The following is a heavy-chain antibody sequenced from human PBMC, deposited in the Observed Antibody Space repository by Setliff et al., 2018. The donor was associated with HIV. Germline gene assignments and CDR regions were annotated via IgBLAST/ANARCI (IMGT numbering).Heavy chain of an antibody. D-gene: IGHD3-16*01. J-gene: IGHJ4*02. Sequence: PSETLSLTCIVSGYSISSGYHWAWIRQPPGKGLEWLGSIYYSGTTYVHPSLKSRVTISIDTFKSQFSLKLRSVNAADTAVYYCASWGAGSNSGFDYWGRGTLVTVPS. V-gene: IGHV4-38-2*02. CDR3: ASWGAGSNSGFDY. CDR1: GYSISSGYH. CDR2: IYYSGTT.